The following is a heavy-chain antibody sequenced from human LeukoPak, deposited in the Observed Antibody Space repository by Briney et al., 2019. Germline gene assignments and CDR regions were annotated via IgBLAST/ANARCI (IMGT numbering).Heavy chain of an antibody. CDR2: MNPNSGNT. V-gene: IGHV1-8*01. Sequence: ASVKVSCKASGYTFTSYDINWVRQATGQGLEWMGWMNPNSGNTGYAQKFQGRVTMTRNTSISTAYMELSSLRSEDTAVYYCAAYDILTGHYDYYMDVWGKGTTVTISS. J-gene: IGHJ6*03. D-gene: IGHD3-9*01. CDR1: GYTFTSYD. CDR3: AAYDILTGHYDYYMDV.